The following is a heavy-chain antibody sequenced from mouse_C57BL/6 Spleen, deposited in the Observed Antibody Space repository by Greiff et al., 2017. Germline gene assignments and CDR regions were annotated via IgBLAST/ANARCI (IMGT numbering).Heavy chain of an antibody. Sequence: EVQLQQSGPELVKPGASVKIPCKASGYTFTDYNMDWVKQSHGKSLEWIGDINPNNGGTIYNQKFKGKATLTVDKSSSTAYMQLSSLTSEDSAVYFCARKGLYSNYFDYWGQGTTLTVSS. D-gene: IGHD2-5*01. CDR1: GYTFTDYN. CDR2: INPNNGGT. J-gene: IGHJ2*01. V-gene: IGHV1-18*01. CDR3: ARKGLYSNYFDY.